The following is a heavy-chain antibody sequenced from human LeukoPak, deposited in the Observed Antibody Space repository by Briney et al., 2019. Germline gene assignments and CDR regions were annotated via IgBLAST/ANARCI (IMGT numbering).Heavy chain of an antibody. V-gene: IGHV4-34*01. Sequence: SETLSLICGVYGGSFSDYSWSWIRQPPGKGLEFIGEINHSVNTNFNPSLKSRVTISVDTSKNQVSLRLSSVTAADTAVYYCARQGGSYYAIDDWGQGTLVTVSS. CDR1: GGSFSDYS. D-gene: IGHD1-26*01. CDR3: ARQGGSYYAIDD. CDR2: INHSVNT. J-gene: IGHJ4*02.